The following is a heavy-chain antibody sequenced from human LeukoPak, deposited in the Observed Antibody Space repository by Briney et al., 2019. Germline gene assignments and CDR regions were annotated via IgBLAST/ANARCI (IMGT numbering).Heavy chain of an antibody. CDR2: IHHSGST. CDR1: GGSFSGYY. Sequence: SETLSPTCAVYGGSFSGYYWSWIRQPPGKGLECIGEIHHSGSTNYNPSLKTRVTISVDTSKNQFSLKLSSVTAADTAVYYCAREAYCGGDCYSGFDYWGQGTLVTVSS. CDR3: AREAYCGGDCYSGFDY. D-gene: IGHD2-21*02. J-gene: IGHJ4*02. V-gene: IGHV4-34*01.